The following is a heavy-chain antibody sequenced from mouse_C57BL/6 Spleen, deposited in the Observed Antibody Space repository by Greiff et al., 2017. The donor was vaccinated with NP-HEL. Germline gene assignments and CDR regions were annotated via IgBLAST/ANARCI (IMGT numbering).Heavy chain of an antibody. Sequence: QVQLKQSGAELVKPGASVKISCKASGYAFSSYWMNWVKQRPGKGLEWIGQIYPGDGDTNYNGKFKGKATLTADKSSSTAYMQLSSLTSEDSAVYFCARGPYGSSYYYFDYWGQGTTLTVSS. CDR2: IYPGDGDT. J-gene: IGHJ2*01. D-gene: IGHD1-1*01. CDR3: ARGPYGSSYYYFDY. V-gene: IGHV1-80*01. CDR1: GYAFSSYW.